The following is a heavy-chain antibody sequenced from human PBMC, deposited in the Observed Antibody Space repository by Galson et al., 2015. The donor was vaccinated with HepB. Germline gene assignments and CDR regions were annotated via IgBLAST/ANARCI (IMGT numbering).Heavy chain of an antibody. CDR1: GFTFSNFA. Sequence: SLRLSCAASGFTFSNFAMHWVRQAPGKGLEWVAVIWYDGSNKNYADSVKGRITISRDNSKNTLYLQMNNLRVEDTAVYYCARERGETIFGVVNWFDLWGQGTLVTVSS. CDR2: IWYDGSNK. D-gene: IGHD3-3*01. J-gene: IGHJ5*02. CDR3: ARERGETIFGVVNWFDL. V-gene: IGHV3-33*01.